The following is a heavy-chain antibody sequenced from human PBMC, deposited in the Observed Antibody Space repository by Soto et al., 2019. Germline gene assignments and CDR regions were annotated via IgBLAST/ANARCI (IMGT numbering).Heavy chain of an antibody. Sequence: EVQLVESGGGLVQPGGSLRLSCAASGFTVSSNYMSWVRQAPGKGLEWVSVIYSGGSTYYADSVKGRFTISRDNSKNTLYLQMNSLRAEDTAVYYCARSGRVLVAARPVYYYYYMDVWGKGTTVTVSS. D-gene: IGHD6-6*01. CDR2: IYSGGST. CDR1: GFTVSSNY. CDR3: ARSGRVLVAARPVYYYYYMDV. J-gene: IGHJ6*03. V-gene: IGHV3-66*01.